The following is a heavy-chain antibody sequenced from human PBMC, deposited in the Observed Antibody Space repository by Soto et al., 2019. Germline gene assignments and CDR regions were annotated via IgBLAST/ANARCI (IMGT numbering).Heavy chain of an antibody. V-gene: IGHV4-30-4*01. CDR2: TYNSGST. J-gene: IGHJ4*02. Sequence: SETLSLTCTVSGGSISSGDYYWSWIRQPPGKGLEWIGYTYNSGSTHYNPSLKSRITISVDTSNNQFSLKLSSVTAADTAVYFCARGGYYYDISGPIDYWGQGTLVTVSS. CDR3: ARGGYYYDISGPIDY. CDR1: GGSISSGDYY. D-gene: IGHD3-22*01.